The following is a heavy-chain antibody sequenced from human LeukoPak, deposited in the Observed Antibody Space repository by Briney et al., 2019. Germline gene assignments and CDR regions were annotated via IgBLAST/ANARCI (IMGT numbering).Heavy chain of an antibody. V-gene: IGHV4-34*01. Sequence: SETLSLTCAVYGGSFSGYYWSWIRQPPGKGLEWIGEINHSGSTNYNPSLKSRVPISVDTSKNQFSLKLSSVTAADTAVYYCARRGRITIFGVVPDDAFDIWGQGTMVTVSS. CDR2: INHSGST. D-gene: IGHD3-3*01. CDR3: ARRGRITIFGVVPDDAFDI. CDR1: GGSFSGYY. J-gene: IGHJ3*02.